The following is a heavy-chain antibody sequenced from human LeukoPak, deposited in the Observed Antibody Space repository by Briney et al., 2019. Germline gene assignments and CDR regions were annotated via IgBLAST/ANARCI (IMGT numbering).Heavy chain of an antibody. J-gene: IGHJ4*02. D-gene: IGHD5-12*01. Sequence: GASVKLSCNAAGCSFSSYAFSWIRQAPGQGLELMGMIIPIFGIANYAQKFQGRVTITADKSTSTAYMELSSLRSEDTAVYYCARELYSGYEYYFDYWGQGTLVTVSS. CDR2: IIPIFGIA. CDR1: GCSFSSYA. V-gene: IGHV1-69*04. CDR3: ARELYSGYEYYFDY.